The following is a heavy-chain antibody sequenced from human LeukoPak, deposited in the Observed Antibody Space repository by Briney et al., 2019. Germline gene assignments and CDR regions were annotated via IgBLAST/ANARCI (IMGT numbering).Heavy chain of an antibody. Sequence: GGSLRLSCAASRFTFSSYWFHWVREAPGKGLVWVSRINSVVNSTSYADSVKGRFSISRDNAKNTLYLQMNSLRVEDTAVYYCARPWGSGWYFFDYWGQGTLVTVSS. CDR1: RFTFSSYW. CDR2: INSVVNST. D-gene: IGHD6-19*01. J-gene: IGHJ4*02. V-gene: IGHV3-74*01. CDR3: ARPWGSGWYFFDY.